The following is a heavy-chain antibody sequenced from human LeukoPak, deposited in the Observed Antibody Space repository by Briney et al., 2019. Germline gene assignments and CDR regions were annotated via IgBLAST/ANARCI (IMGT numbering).Heavy chain of an antibody. CDR3: ARVTVTMMDDAFDI. J-gene: IGHJ3*02. CDR1: GFTFSSYW. CDR2: IKQDGSEK. Sequence: GGSLRLSCAASGFTFSSYWMSWVRQAPGKGLEWVANIKQDGSEKYYVDSVKGRFTISRDNAKKSLYLQMNSLRAEDTAVYYCARVTVTMMDDAFDIWGQGTTVTVSS. D-gene: IGHD3-22*01. V-gene: IGHV3-7*01.